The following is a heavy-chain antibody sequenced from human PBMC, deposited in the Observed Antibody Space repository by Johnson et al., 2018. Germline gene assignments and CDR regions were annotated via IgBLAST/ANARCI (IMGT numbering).Heavy chain of an antibody. D-gene: IGHD2-21*02. CDR3: ARSISVTGYRDV. CDR1: GFTLSDHA. V-gene: IGHV3-30-3*01. Sequence: VQLVESGGGVVRPGTSLKLSCAASGFTLSDHAIHWVRQTPGRGLESVAVISYYGVNTYYGDSVKGRFSISRDNSKGNVYLELNSLRIEETAVYYGARSISVTGYRDVWGKGTPVTVS. J-gene: IGHJ6*03. CDR2: ISYYGVNT.